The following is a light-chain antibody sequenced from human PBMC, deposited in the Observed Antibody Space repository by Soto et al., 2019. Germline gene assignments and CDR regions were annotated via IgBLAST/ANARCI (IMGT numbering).Light chain of an antibody. CDR1: QSVSSN. V-gene: IGKV3-15*01. CDR3: KQYKEWPPFT. J-gene: IGKJ5*01. Sequence: EIVLTQSPGTLSLSPGERATLSFRASQSVSSNLAWYQQKPGQAPSLLILGASTRATGVPARFSGSGSGTEFTLSISSLQSEDFAVYYCKQYKEWPPFTFGQGTRLEIK. CDR2: GAS.